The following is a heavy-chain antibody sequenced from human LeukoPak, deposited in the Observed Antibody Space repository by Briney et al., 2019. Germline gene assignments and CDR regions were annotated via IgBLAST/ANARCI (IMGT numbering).Heavy chain of an antibody. CDR3: ARENYDILTGWIGFDY. Sequence: SETLSLTCTVSGGLISSGSYYWSWIRQPAGKGLEWIGRIYSSGSTNYNPALRSRLTISVDTSKNQFSLKLSSVTAADTAVYYCARENYDILTGWIGFDYWGQGTLVTVSS. D-gene: IGHD3-9*01. CDR2: IYSSGST. CDR1: GGLISSGSYY. J-gene: IGHJ4*02. V-gene: IGHV4-61*02.